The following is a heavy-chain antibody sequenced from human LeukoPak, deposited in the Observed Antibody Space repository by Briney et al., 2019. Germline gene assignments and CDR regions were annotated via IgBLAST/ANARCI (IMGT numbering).Heavy chain of an antibody. CDR1: GFTFSNYW. CDR3: ARDKVTY. J-gene: IGHJ4*02. V-gene: IGHV3-7*01. Sequence: GYLRLSCAASGFTFSNYWMSWVRQAPGKGLEWVAHINKDGSEKYYVDSVKGRFTISRDNAKNSLYLQMNSLRVEDTAVYYCARDKVTYWGQGTLVTVSS. CDR2: INKDGSEK.